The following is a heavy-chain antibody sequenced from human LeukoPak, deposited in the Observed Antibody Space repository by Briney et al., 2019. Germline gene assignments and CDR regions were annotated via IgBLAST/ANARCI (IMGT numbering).Heavy chain of an antibody. CDR2: INHSGST. Sequence: PSETLSLTCAVYGGSFSGYYWSWIRQPPGKGLEWIGEINHSGSTNYNPSLKSRVTISVDTSKNQFSLKLSSVTAADTAVYYCASWRNYVSGSYSYVYWAQGTPVTISS. D-gene: IGHD3-10*01. CDR3: ASWRNYVSGSYSYVY. CDR1: GGSFSGYY. V-gene: IGHV4-34*01. J-gene: IGHJ4*02.